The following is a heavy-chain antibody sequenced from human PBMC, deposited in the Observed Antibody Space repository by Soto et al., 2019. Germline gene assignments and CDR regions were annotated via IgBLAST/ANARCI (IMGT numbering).Heavy chain of an antibody. Sequence: ASVKVSCKASGYTFTSYYMHWVRQAPGQGLEWMGIINPSGGSTSYAQKFQGRVTMTRDTSTSTVYMELSSLRSEDTAGYYCARDALRSILYGAARSMIYYYYGMDVWGQGTTVTVSS. CDR2: INPSGGST. CDR1: GYTFTSYY. J-gene: IGHJ6*02. CDR3: ARDALRSILYGAARSMIYYYYGMDV. V-gene: IGHV1-46*01. D-gene: IGHD3-16*01.